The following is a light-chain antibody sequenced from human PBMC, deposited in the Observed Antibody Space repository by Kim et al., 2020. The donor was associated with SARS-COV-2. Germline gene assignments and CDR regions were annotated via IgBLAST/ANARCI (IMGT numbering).Light chain of an antibody. CDR2: GAS. J-gene: IGKJ2*01. CDR1: QSIGSY. CDR3: QQSHTSLYT. Sequence: SASVGDRVTITCRASQSIGSYLHWYQQKPGKAPKLLIYGASSLLSGVPSRFSGSGSETDFTLTISTLQPEDFATYFCQQSHTSLYTFGQGTKLEI. V-gene: IGKV1-39*01.